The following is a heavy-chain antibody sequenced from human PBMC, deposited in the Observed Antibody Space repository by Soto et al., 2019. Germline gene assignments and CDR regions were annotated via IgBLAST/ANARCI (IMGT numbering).Heavy chain of an antibody. J-gene: IGHJ6*01. CDR2: ISYDGSNK. CDR1: GFTFSSYG. D-gene: IGHD1-26*01. CDR3: AKSWDSFIYYYYGMDV. Sequence: QVQLVESGGGVVQPGRSLRLSCAASGFTFSSYGMHWVRQAPGKGLEWVAVISYDGSNKYYADSVKGRFTISRDNSKNTLYLQMNSLRAEDTAVYYCAKSWDSFIYYYYGMDVW. V-gene: IGHV3-30*18.